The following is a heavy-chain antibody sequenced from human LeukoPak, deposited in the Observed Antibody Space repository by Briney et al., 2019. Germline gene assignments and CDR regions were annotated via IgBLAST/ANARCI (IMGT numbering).Heavy chain of an antibody. CDR2: VSGSGGTT. CDR1: GFTFSSYA. J-gene: IGHJ4*02. CDR3: ARDPTFGGVIVKNFDY. V-gene: IGHV3-23*01. D-gene: IGHD3-16*02. Sequence: GGSLRLYCAASGFTFSSYAMSWVRQAPGKGLEWVSAVSGSGGTTYYADSVKGRFTISRDNSKSTLYLQMNSLRAGDTAVYYCARDPTFGGVIVKNFDYWGQGTLVTDSS.